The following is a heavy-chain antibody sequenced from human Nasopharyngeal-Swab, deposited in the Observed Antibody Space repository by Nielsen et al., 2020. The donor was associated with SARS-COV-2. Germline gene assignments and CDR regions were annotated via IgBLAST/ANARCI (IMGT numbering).Heavy chain of an antibody. J-gene: IGHJ6*02. CDR2: ISSSSSYI. D-gene: IGHD7-27*01. Sequence: WIRQPPGKGLEWVSSISSSSSYIYYADSVKGRFTISRDNAKNSLYLQMNSLRAEDTAVYCCARDRSNWGSYYYYYGMDVWGQGTTVTVSS. CDR3: ARDRSNWGSYYYYYGMDV. V-gene: IGHV3-21*01.